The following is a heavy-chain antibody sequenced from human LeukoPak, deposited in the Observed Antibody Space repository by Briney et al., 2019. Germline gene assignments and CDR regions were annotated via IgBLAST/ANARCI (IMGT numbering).Heavy chain of an antibody. V-gene: IGHV3-23*01. CDR3: AKQRWLQVSFDY. CDR1: GFTCSSYA. J-gene: IGHJ4*02. Sequence: GGSLRLXCAASGFTCSSYAMSWVRRAPGKGLESVSAISGSGGSTYYADSVKGRFTISRDNSKNTLYLQMNSLRAEDTAVYYCAKQRWLQVSFDYWGQGTLVTVSS. CDR2: ISGSGGST. D-gene: IGHD5-24*01.